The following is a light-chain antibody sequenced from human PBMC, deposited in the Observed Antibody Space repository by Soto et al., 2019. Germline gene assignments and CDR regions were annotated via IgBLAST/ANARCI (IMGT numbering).Light chain of an antibody. Sequence: QMTQSPSTLSASVGDRVTITCRSSQTVTDLVAWYQVKPGAAPKLLIYEASALESGVPSRFSGSGSGTEFALTISSLQPDDFATYFCQQYNANPYTFGPGTK. J-gene: IGKJ2*01. V-gene: IGKV1-5*03. CDR3: QQYNANPYT. CDR1: QTVTDL. CDR2: EAS.